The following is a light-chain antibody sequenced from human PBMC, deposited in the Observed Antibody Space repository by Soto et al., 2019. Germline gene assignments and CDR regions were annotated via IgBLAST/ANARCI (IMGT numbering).Light chain of an antibody. CDR1: QSVRSN. J-gene: IGKJ1*01. CDR3: QQYNNWPPWT. Sequence: EIVMTQSPATLSVSPGERVTLSCRASQSVRSNLAWYQQKPGQAPRLLIYGASTRATGIPARVSGSGSGTEFTLTISSLQSEDFAVYYCQQYNNWPPWTVGQGTKVEIK. V-gene: IGKV3-15*01. CDR2: GAS.